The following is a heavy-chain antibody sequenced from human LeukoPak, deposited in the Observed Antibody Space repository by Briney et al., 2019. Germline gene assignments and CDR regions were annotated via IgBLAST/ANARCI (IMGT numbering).Heavy chain of an antibody. V-gene: IGHV4-39*07. Sequence: SETLSLTCTVSGGSISSSSYYWGWIRQPPGKGLVWIGNIYYTGSTYYSPSLKSRLTISVDTSKNQFSLKLSSVTAADTAVYYCARRLQYVLTGIRTWGQGTLVTVSS. CDR2: IYYTGST. J-gene: IGHJ5*02. D-gene: IGHD3-9*01. CDR1: GGSISSSSYY. CDR3: ARRLQYVLTGIRT.